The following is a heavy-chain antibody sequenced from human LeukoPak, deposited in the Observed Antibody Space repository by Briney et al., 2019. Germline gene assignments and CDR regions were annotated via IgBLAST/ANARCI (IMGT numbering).Heavy chain of an antibody. V-gene: IGHV3-53*01. CDR2: IYSGGST. J-gene: IGHJ4*02. Sequence: GGSLRLSCAASGFTFSSNYMSWVRQAPGKGLEWVSVIYSGGSTYYADSVKGRFTISRDNSKNTLYLQMNSLRAEDTAVYYCAREVMGGDPYFDYWGQGTLVTVSS. D-gene: IGHD4-17*01. CDR1: GFTFSSNY. CDR3: AREVMGGDPYFDY.